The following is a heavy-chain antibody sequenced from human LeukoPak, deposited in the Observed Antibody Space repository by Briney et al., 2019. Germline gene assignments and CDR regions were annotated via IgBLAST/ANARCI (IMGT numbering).Heavy chain of an antibody. D-gene: IGHD5-12*01. Sequence: GGSLRLSCAASGFTFSSFAMSWLRQAPGKGLEWVSSISGSGGTTYYPDSVKGRFTISRDNSKSTLYLQMNSLRAEDTAVYYCAKAAPGYSGYDLKAYYYYYMDVWGKGTTVTVSS. J-gene: IGHJ6*03. CDR3: AKAAPGYSGYDLKAYYYYYMDV. CDR1: GFTFSSFA. CDR2: ISGSGGTT. V-gene: IGHV3-23*01.